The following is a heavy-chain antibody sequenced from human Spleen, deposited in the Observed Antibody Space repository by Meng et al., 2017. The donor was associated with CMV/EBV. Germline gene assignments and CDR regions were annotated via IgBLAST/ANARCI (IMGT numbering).Heavy chain of an antibody. CDR1: GFTVSSNY. Sequence: GGSLRLSCAASGFTVSSNYMSWVRQAPGKGLEWVSVIYSGGSTYYADSVKGRFTISRDNSKNTLYLQMNSLRAEDTAVYYCARGVSGDYFDYWGQGTLVTVSS. V-gene: IGHV3-53*01. CDR2: IYSGGST. D-gene: IGHD2-8*01. CDR3: ARGVSGDYFDY. J-gene: IGHJ4*02.